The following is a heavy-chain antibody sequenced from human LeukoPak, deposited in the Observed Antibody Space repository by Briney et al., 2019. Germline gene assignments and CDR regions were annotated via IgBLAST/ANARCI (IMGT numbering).Heavy chain of an antibody. CDR3: VKDKTDFWSGYFDY. CDR1: GFIFDDYA. Sequence: GGSLRLSCAASGFIFDDYAMHWVRRTPGKGLEWVSGISWNSDSIVYADSVKGRFTISRDNAKNSLYLQMNSLRSEDMALYYCVKDKTDFWSGYFDYWGQGTLVTVSS. CDR2: ISWNSDSI. J-gene: IGHJ4*02. D-gene: IGHD3-3*01. V-gene: IGHV3-9*03.